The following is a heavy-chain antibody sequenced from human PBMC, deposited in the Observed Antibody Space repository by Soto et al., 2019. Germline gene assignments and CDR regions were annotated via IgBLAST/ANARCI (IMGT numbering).Heavy chain of an antibody. D-gene: IGHD3-22*01. Sequence: ASGKVSCKASVYTFTSYYMHWVRQAPGQGLEWMGIINPSGGSTSYAQKFQGRVTMTRDTSTSTVYMELSSLRSEDTAVYYCARGYYYDSSGYLQFDYWGQGTLVTVSS. J-gene: IGHJ4*02. CDR3: ARGYYYDSSGYLQFDY. V-gene: IGHV1-46*01. CDR2: INPSGGST. CDR1: VYTFTSYY.